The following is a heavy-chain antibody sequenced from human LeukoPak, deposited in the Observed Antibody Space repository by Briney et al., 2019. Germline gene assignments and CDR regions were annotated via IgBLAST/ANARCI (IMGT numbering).Heavy chain of an antibody. CDR3: ARLNSYGHHFDY. CDR1: GYSFTSYW. V-gene: IGHV5-51*01. D-gene: IGHD5-18*01. Sequence: GGSLQISCEGSGYSFTSYWIGWVRQMPGKGVEWMGIIYPGDSDTRYSPSFQGQVTISADKSISTAYLQWSSLKTSDTAMYYCARLNSYGHHFDYWGQGTLVTVSS. J-gene: IGHJ4*02. CDR2: IYPGDSDT.